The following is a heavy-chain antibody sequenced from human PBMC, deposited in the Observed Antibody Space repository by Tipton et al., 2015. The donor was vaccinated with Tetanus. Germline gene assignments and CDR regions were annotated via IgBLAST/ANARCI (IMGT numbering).Heavy chain of an antibody. Sequence: QLVQSGAEVKKPGASVKVSCKASGYTFTGYYMHWVRQAPGQGLEWMGRINPNSGGTNYAQKFQGRVTMTRNTSISTAYMELSSLRSEDTAVYYCARSVRGASYSGSQRAIGYWGQGTLVTVSS. CDR1: GYTFTGYY. D-gene: IGHD1-26*01. J-gene: IGHJ4*02. CDR3: ARSVRGASYSGSQRAIGY. V-gene: IGHV1-2*06. CDR2: INPNSGGT.